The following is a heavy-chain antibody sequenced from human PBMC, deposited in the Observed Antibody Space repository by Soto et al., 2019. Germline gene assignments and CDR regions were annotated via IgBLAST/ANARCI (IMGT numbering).Heavy chain of an antibody. CDR1: AFSLSTGGVG. CDR2: IYWDDDK. V-gene: IGHV2-5*02. J-gene: IGHJ6*02. CDR3: IQSRCAGDCLQFYASYYYYGMDV. Sequence: QNTLKESGPTLVKPTQTLTLTCTFSAFSLSTGGVGVGWIRQPPGKALEWLALIYWDDDKRYSPSLRSRLTITKDTSKNQVVLTMTNMGPVDTATYYCIQSRCAGDCLQFYASYYYYGMDVWGQGTTVTVSS. D-gene: IGHD2-21*02.